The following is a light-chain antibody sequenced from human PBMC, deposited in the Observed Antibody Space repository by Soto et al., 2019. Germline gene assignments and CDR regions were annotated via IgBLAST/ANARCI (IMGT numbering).Light chain of an antibody. V-gene: IGKV1-39*01. CDR3: PQSYSTRLT. Sequence: DIQLTQSPSSVSASVGGRVTITCRASQTINTYVNWYQQKPGKAPKLLLYAASTLQSGVPSRFSGSGSGTDFTLTISSLQPEDFATYDCPQSYSTRLTFGGGTKVEIK. J-gene: IGKJ4*01. CDR1: QTINTY. CDR2: AAS.